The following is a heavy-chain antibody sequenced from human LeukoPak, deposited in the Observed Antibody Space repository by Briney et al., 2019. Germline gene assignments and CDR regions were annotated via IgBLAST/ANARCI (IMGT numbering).Heavy chain of an antibody. CDR1: GVSISSTNYY. V-gene: IGHV4-39*01. J-gene: IGHJ5*02. CDR3: AKPTPVWGGWFDP. Sequence: SETLSLTCTVSGVSISSTNYYWGWIRQPPGKGLEWIGSIYYSGTTYYNPSLKSRVTISVDTSKNQLSLKVTPVTAADTAVYYCAKPTPVWGGWFDPWGQGTLVTVSS. CDR2: IYYSGTT. D-gene: IGHD3-16*01.